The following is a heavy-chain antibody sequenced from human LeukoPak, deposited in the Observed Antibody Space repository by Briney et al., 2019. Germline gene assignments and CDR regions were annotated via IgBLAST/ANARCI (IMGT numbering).Heavy chain of an antibody. CDR3: ARDGEMATIENYFDY. CDR2: IYNGGST. D-gene: IGHD5-24*01. Sequence: SETLSLTCTVSGDSISSGSYYWTWIRQPAGKGLEWIGRIYNGGSTKYSPSLESRVTISVDTSKNQFSLKLSSVTAADTAVYYCARDGEMATIENYFDYWGQGTLVTVSS. V-gene: IGHV4-61*02. CDR1: GDSISSGSYY. J-gene: IGHJ4*02.